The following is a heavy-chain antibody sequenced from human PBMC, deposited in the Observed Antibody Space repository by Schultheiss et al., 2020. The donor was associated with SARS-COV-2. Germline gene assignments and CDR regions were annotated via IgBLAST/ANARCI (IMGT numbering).Heavy chain of an antibody. CDR3: ARATNPRYGLGV. J-gene: IGHJ6*02. CDR1: GFTFSSHA. CDR2: ISSSSSSI. V-gene: IGHV3-21*01. D-gene: IGHD2-8*01. Sequence: GGSLRLSCAASGFTFSSHAMHWVRQAPGKGLMWVSFISSSSSSIYYADSVKGRFTISRDNAKNTLYLQMNSLRAEDTAVYYCARATNPRYGLGVWGQGTTVTVSS.